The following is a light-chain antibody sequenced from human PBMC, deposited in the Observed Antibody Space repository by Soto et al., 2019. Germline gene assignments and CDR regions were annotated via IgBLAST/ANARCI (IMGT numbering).Light chain of an antibody. CDR2: AVS. CDR3: SSYRSSDTLEV. V-gene: IGLV2-14*01. Sequence: QSALTQPSSVSASPGQSIIISCTGTSDDIVAYDYVSWYQQHPGKAPKLILYAVSNRPSGVSTRFSGSKSGNTASLTISGVQADDEADYYCSSYRSSDTLEVFGTGTKLTVL. J-gene: IGLJ1*01. CDR1: SDDIVAYDY.